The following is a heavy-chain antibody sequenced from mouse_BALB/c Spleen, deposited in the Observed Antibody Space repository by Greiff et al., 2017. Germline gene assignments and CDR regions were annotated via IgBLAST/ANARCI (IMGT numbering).Heavy chain of an antibody. CDR2: IDPANGNT. V-gene: IGHV14-3*02. CDR1: GFNIKDTY. CDR3: SIHYYGYDPIDYAMDY. Sequence: VQLQQSGAELVKPGASVKLSCTASGFNIKDTYMHWVKQRPEQGLEWIGRIDPANGNTKYDPKFQGKATITADTSSNTAYLQLSSLTSDDSAVYFCSIHYYGYDPIDYAMDYWGQGTSVTVAS. J-gene: IGHJ4*01. D-gene: IGHD1-2*01.